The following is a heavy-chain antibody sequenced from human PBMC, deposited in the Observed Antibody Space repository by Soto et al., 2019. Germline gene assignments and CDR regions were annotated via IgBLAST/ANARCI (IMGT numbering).Heavy chain of an antibody. CDR3: ARDRGVSGSRDAFDI. CDR2: ISAYNGNT. D-gene: IGHD3-10*01. CDR1: GYTFTSYG. Sequence: ASVKVSCKASGYTFTSYGISWVRQAPGQGLGWMGWISAYNGNTNYAQKLQGRVTMTTDTSTSTAYMELRTLGSDDTAVYYCARDRGVSGSRDAFDIWGKGTMVTVSS. V-gene: IGHV1-18*01. J-gene: IGHJ3*02.